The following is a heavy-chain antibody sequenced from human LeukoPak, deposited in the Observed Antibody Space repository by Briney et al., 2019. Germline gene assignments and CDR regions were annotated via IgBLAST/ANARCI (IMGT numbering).Heavy chain of an antibody. J-gene: IGHJ6*04. CDR3: AELGITMIGGV. CDR1: GFTFSSYE. D-gene: IGHD3-10*02. V-gene: IGHV3-48*03. Sequence: GGALRLSCAASGFTFSSYEMNWVRQAPGKGLEWVSYISSSGSTIYYADSVKGRFTISRDNAKNSLYLHMNSVRAEDTAVYYCAELGITMIGGVWGKGTTVTISS. CDR2: ISSSGSTI.